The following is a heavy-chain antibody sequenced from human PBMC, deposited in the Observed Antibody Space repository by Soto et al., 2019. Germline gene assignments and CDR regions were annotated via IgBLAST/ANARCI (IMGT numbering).Heavy chain of an antibody. CDR3: ARDGGYGSGNYYYAY. CDR2: IYYSGST. V-gene: IGHV4-30-4*01. CDR1: GGSISSGDYY. J-gene: IGHJ4*02. Sequence: SETLSLTCTVSGGSISSGDYYWSWIRQPPGKGLEWIGYIYYSGSTYYNPSLKSRVTISVDTSKNQFSLKLSSVTAADTAVYYCARDGGYGSGNYYYAYWGQGSPVTVSS. D-gene: IGHD3-10*01.